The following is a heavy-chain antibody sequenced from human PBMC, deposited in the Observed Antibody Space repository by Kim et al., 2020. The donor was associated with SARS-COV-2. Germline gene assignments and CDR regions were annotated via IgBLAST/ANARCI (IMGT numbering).Heavy chain of an antibody. V-gene: IGHV4-59*08. J-gene: IGHJ4*02. Sequence: NPAPNSAVTISVDTSKNQFSLKLSSVTAADTAVYYCARQSSLGELSFDYWGQGTLVTVSS. D-gene: IGHD3-16*02. CDR3: ARQSSLGELSFDY.